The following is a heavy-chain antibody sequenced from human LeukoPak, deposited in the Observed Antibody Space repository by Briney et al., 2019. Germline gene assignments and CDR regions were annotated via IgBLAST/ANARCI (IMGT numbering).Heavy chain of an antibody. D-gene: IGHD1-26*01. CDR3: ARARLVGATLSYFQH. CDR2: IYYRWST. CDR1: GGSISSYY. V-gene: IGHV4-59*12. J-gene: IGHJ1*01. Sequence: SETLSLTCTVSGGSISSYYWSLDRQPPGKGLEWIGYIYYRWSTNYNPSLKSRVTISVDTSKNQFSLKLSSVTAADTAVYYCARARLVGATLSYFQHWGQGTLVTVSS.